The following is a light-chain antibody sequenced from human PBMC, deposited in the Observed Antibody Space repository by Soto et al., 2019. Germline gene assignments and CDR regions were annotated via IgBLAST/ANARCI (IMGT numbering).Light chain of an antibody. CDR2: EGT. CDR1: SSDVGRYNL. J-gene: IGLJ1*01. Sequence: QSALAQPASVSGSPGQSITISCTGTSSDVGRYNLVSWYQRHPGKAPKLMIYEGTKRPSGVSNRFSASKPGNTASLTISGLQAEDEADYYCCSYAGSSTFAVFGTGTKVTVL. CDR3: CSYAGSSTFAV. V-gene: IGLV2-23*01.